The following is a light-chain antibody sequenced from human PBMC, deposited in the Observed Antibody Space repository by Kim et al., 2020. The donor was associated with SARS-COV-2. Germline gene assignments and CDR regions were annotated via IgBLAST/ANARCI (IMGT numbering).Light chain of an antibody. Sequence: LSLSPGERATLSCRASQSVSSSYLAWYQQKPGQAPRLLIYGASSRATGIPDRFSGSGSGTDFTLTISRLEPEDFAVYYCQQYGRTFGQGTKVEIK. CDR1: QSVSSSY. CDR3: QQYGRT. V-gene: IGKV3-20*01. CDR2: GAS. J-gene: IGKJ1*01.